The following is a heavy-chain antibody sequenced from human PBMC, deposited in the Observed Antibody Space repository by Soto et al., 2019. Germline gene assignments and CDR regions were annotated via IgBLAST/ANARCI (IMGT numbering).Heavy chain of an antibody. J-gene: IGHJ5*02. CDR1: GGTFSGDA. Sequence: GASVKVSCKASGGTFSGDAINWVRQAPGQGLEWMGGIIPIFGTTNYAQKFQGRVTITADESTSIAYMELSSLRSEDTAVYYCARASIIELPWDWFDPWGQGTLVTVSS. V-gene: IGHV1-69*13. CDR2: IIPIFGTT. D-gene: IGHD3-10*01. CDR3: ARASIIELPWDWFDP.